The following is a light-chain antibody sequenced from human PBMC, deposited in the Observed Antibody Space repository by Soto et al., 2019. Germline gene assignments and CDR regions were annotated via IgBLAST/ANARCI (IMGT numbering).Light chain of an antibody. V-gene: IGKV1D-13*01. Sequence: IQLTQSPSSLSASVGDRVSITCRASQDISSDLAWFQQKPGKPPKLLMYDASTLEDGVPSRFSGSGSGTDFTLTISSLQPEDFATYYCQHFNDYPYTFGQGTKLDIK. CDR2: DAS. CDR3: QHFNDYPYT. J-gene: IGKJ2*01. CDR1: QDISSD.